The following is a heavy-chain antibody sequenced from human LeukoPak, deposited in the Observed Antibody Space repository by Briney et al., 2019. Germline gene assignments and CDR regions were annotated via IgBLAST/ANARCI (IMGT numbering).Heavy chain of an antibody. D-gene: IGHD2-8*01. J-gene: IGHJ5*02. CDR3: ARDMLAVPSNWFDP. CDR1: GYTFTIYY. CDR2: INPSGGGT. Sequence: ASVKVSCKASGYTFTIYYIHWVRQAPGQGLEWMGVINPSGGGTSYAQKFQGRVTITRDTSTSTVYMDLRSLRSEDTAVYFCARDMLAVPSNWFDPWGQGTLVTVSS. V-gene: IGHV1-46*01.